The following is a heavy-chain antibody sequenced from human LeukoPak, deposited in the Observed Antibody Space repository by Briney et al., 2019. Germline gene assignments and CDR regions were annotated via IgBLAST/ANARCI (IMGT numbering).Heavy chain of an antibody. CDR1: GGSINSYY. D-gene: IGHD5-12*01. CDR2: IYYSGST. CDR3: ARGGLRSPTDY. Sequence: PSETLSLTCTVSGGSINSYYWSWIRQPPGKGLEWIGYIYYSGSTNYNPSLKSRVTTSVDTSKNQFSLKLSSVTAADTAVYYCARGGLRSPTDYWGQGTLVTVSS. J-gene: IGHJ4*02. V-gene: IGHV4-59*01.